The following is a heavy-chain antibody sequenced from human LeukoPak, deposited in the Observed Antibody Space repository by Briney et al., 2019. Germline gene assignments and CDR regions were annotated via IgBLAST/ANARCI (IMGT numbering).Heavy chain of an antibody. CDR2: INHDGSSA. CDR3: AKGHRYSGSYHFDY. CDR1: GFTFTTFW. J-gene: IGHJ4*02. V-gene: IGHV3-74*01. D-gene: IGHD1-26*01. Sequence: PGGSLRLSCATSGFTFTTFWMHWVRQAPGKGLVWVARINHDGSSANYVDSVKGRFTISRDNAKNTLYLHMNSLRAEDTAVYYCAKGHRYSGSYHFDYWGQGTLVTVSS.